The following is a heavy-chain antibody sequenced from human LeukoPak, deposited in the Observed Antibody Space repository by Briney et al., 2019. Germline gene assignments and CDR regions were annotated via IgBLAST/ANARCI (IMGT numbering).Heavy chain of an antibody. V-gene: IGHV7-4-1*02. Sequence: EASVNVSCKASGDTFTSYAMNWVRQAPGQGLEWMGWSNTNTGNPTYAQGFTGRFVFSLDTSVSTAYLQISSLKAEDTAVYYCASWDIYSSSRYLYYFDYWGQGTLVTVSS. D-gene: IGHD6-13*01. CDR1: GDTFTSYA. J-gene: IGHJ4*02. CDR2: SNTNTGNP. CDR3: ASWDIYSSSRYLYYFDY.